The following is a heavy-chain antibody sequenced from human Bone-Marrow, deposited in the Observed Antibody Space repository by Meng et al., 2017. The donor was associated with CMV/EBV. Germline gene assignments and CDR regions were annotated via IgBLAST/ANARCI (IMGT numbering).Heavy chain of an antibody. CDR1: GDSVGSTSYY. J-gene: IGHJ6*02. V-gene: IGHV4-39*02. D-gene: IGHD4-11*01. CDR2: IYYSGST. CDR3: ARDDYKTSPSMDV. Sequence: SETLSLTCAVSGDSVGSTSYYWGWIRQPPGKGLEWIGSIYYSGSTYYNPSLKSRVTISVDTSKNQFSLKLSSVIAADTAVYYCARDDYKTSPSMDVWGQGTTVTVSS.